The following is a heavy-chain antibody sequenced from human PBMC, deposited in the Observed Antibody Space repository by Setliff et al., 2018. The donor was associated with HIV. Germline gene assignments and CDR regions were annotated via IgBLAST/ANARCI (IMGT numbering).Heavy chain of an antibody. D-gene: IGHD3-9*01. CDR1: GYTFTSYG. J-gene: IGHJ6*03. V-gene: IGHV1-18*01. CDR3: ARDHYDILTGYYRDYYHMDV. CDR2: ISAYSGNT. Sequence: ASVKVSCKASGYTFTSYGISWVRQAPGQGLEWMGWISAYSGNTNYAQKFQGRVTMTTDTSTSTAYMELRSLRSDDTAVYYCARDHYDILTGYYRDYYHMDVWGKGTTVTVSS.